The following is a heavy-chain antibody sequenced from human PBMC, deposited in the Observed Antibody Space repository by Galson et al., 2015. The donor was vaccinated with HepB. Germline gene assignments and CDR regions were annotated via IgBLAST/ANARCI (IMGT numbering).Heavy chain of an antibody. J-gene: IGHJ4*02. CDR1: GFTFTSYY. CDR2: INPSGGGA. D-gene: IGHD6-19*01. Sequence: SVKVSCKASGFTFTSYYMHWVRQAPGQGLEWMGIINPSGGGASYAQKFRGRVTMTRDTSTSTVYMELNSLRSEDTAVYYCARDGYSSGWSTELDYWGPGTLVTVSS. V-gene: IGHV1-46*03. CDR3: ARDGYSSGWSTELDY.